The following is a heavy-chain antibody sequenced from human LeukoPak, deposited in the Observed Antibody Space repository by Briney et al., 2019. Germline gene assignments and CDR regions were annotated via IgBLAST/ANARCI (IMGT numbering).Heavy chain of an antibody. CDR2: INPNSGGT. Sequence: ASVKVSCKASGYTFTGYYMHWVRPAPGQGLAWMGWINPNSGGTNYAQKFQGRVTMIRDTSISTAYMELSSLRSDDTAVYYCARDLEGYCSGGTCYFDYWGQGTLVTVSS. CDR1: GYTFTGYY. V-gene: IGHV1-2*02. CDR3: ARDLEGYCSGGTCYFDY. J-gene: IGHJ4*02. D-gene: IGHD2-15*01.